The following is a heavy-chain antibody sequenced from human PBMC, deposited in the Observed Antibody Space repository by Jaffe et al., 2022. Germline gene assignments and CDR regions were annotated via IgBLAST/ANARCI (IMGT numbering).Heavy chain of an antibody. CDR1: GGPISAYY. J-gene: IGHJ4*02. CDR3: ATGSGTGYFTG. D-gene: IGHD7-27*01. V-gene: IGHV4-4*08. Sequence: QVQLQESGPGLVKPSETLSLTCTVSGGPISAYYWTWIRQPPGRGLEWIGYTSASGATDYNPSLNGRVTISIDTSKNQFSLKLTSVTTADTAVYYCATGSGTGYFTGWGQGNLVTVSS. CDR2: TSASGAT.